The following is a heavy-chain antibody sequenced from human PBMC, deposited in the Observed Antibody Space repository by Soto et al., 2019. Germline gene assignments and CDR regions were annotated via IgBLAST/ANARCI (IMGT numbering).Heavy chain of an antibody. D-gene: IGHD3-16*01. Sequence: QRQLQESGAGLVKPSQPLSLTCAVSGDSISSGGYSWNWSRQPPGKGLEWIGYIDYTGGTSYNTSLQSRVTRSVDTSKKQFSLQLSSVTAAVTAVYYCARDRRDGGSFDCWGQGPLVTVSS. CDR1: GDSISSGGYS. CDR3: ARDRRDGGSFDC. J-gene: IGHJ4*02. V-gene: IGHV4-30-2*01. CDR2: IDYTGGT.